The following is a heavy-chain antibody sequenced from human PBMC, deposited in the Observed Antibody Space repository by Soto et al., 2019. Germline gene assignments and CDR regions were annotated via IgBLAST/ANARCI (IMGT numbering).Heavy chain of an antibody. CDR1: GGSISSGGYY. CDR3: ARYVAAAGKIDY. Sequence: QVQLQESGPGLVKPSQTLSLTCTVSGGSISSGGYYWSWIRQHPGKGLEWIGYIYYSGSTYYNPSLKSRVTISVDTSKNQCSLKLSSVTAADTAVYYCARYVAAAGKIDYWGQGTLVTVSS. V-gene: IGHV4-31*03. J-gene: IGHJ4*02. CDR2: IYYSGST. D-gene: IGHD6-13*01.